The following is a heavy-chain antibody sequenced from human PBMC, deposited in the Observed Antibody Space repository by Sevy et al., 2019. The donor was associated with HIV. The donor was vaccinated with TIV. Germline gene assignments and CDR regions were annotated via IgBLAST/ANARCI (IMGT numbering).Heavy chain of an antibody. CDR2: MSGRGDSR. Sequence: GGSLRLSCVASGFRFESQAMSWVRQAPGKGLEWVSGMSGRGDSRGYAHSVKGRFTISRDNSKNTVYLQMNSLTAEDTALYYCAKYVRDQSWYDDFWSGYPCFDYWGRGILVTVSS. J-gene: IGHJ4*01. D-gene: IGHD3-3*01. V-gene: IGHV3-23*01. CDR1: GFRFESQA. CDR3: AKYVRDQSWYDDFWSGYPCFDY.